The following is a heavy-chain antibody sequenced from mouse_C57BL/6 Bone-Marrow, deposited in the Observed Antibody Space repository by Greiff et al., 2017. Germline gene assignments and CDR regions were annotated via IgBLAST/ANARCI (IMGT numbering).Heavy chain of an antibody. CDR2: IHPNSGST. D-gene: IGHD1-3*01. Sequence: QVQLQQPGAELVKPGASVKLSCKASGYTFTSYWMNWVKQRPGQGLEWIGMIHPNSGSTNYNEKFKSKATLTVDKSSSTAYMQLSSLTSEVSAVYYCAREWRYAMVYGGQGTSVTVSS. CDR3: AREWRYAMVY. V-gene: IGHV1-64*01. J-gene: IGHJ4*01. CDR1: GYTFTSYW.